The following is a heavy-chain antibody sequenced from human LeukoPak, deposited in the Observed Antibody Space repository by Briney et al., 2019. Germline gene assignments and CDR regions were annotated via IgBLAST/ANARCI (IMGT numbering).Heavy chain of an antibody. CDR2: ISYDGSNK. J-gene: IGHJ4*02. V-gene: IGHV3-30*18. Sequence: GGSLRLSCAASGFTFSTYWMSWVRQAPGKGLEWVAVISYDGSNKYYADSVKGRFTISRDNSKNTLYLQMNSLRAEDTAVYYCAKDGGYSNPVDYWGQGTLVTVSS. CDR1: GFTFSTYW. D-gene: IGHD4-11*01. CDR3: AKDGGYSNPVDY.